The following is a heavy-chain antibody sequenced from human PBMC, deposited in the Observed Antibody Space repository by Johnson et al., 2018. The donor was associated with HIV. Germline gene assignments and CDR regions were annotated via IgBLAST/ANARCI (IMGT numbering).Heavy chain of an antibody. CDR2: ISYDGSHK. CDR3: ARAPSLPHVSIAADAFDI. J-gene: IGHJ3*02. Sequence: QVQLVESGGGVVQPGRSLRLSCAASGFTFSSYAMHWVRQAPGKGLEWVAVISYDGSHKYYADSVKGRFTIYKDNSKNTLYLQINSLRAEDTAVYYCARAPSLPHVSIAADAFDIWGQGTMVTVSS. V-gene: IGHV3-30-3*01. CDR1: GFTFSSYA. D-gene: IGHD2-21*01.